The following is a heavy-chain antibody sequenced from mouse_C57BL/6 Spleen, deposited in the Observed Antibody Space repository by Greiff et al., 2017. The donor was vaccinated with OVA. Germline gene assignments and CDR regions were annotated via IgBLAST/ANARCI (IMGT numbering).Heavy chain of an antibody. V-gene: IGHV1-64*01. D-gene: IGHD1-1*01. J-gene: IGHJ2*01. CDR2: IHPNSGST. CDR1: GYTFTSYW. CDR3: ARITTVVATDD. Sequence: QVQLQQPGAELVKPGASVKLSCKASGYTFTSYWMHWVKQRPGQGLEWIGMIHPNSGSTNYNEKFKSKATLTVDKSSSTAYMQLSSLTSEDSAVDYCARITTVVATDDWGQGTTLTVSS.